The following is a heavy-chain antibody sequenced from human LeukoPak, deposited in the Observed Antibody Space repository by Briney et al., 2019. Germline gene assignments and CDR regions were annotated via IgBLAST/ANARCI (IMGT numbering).Heavy chain of an antibody. D-gene: IGHD5-24*01. Sequence: MASETLSLTCAVYGGSFSGYYWSWIRQPPGKGLEWIGEINHSGSTNYNPSLKSRVTISVDTSKNQFSLKLSSVTAADTAVYYCAIEMATTNDYWGQGTLVTVSS. CDR1: GGSFSGYY. CDR3: AIEMATTNDY. CDR2: INHSGST. V-gene: IGHV4-34*01. J-gene: IGHJ4*02.